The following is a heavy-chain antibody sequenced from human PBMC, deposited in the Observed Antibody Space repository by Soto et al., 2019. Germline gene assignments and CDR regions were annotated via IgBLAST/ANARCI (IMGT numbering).Heavy chain of an antibody. J-gene: IGHJ6*02. CDR1: GFTFSSYG. CDR3: ARERATPYYDFWSGYYRGPYYYYYYGMDV. V-gene: IGHV3-33*01. Sequence: GGSLRLSCAASGFTFSSYGMHWVRQAPGKGLEWVAVIWYDGSNKYYADSVKGRFTISRDNSKNTLYLQMNSLRAEDTAVYYCARERATPYYDFWSGYYRGPYYYYYYGMDVWGQGTTVTVSS. CDR2: IWYDGSNK. D-gene: IGHD3-3*01.